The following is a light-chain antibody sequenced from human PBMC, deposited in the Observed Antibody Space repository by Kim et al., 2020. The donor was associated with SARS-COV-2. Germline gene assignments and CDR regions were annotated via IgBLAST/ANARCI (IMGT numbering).Light chain of an antibody. J-gene: IGKJ2*01. CDR2: GAS. CDR1: QSVSSN. Sequence: VSPGERATLSCRASQSVSSNLAWYQQRPGQAPRLLIYGASTRATGIPARFSGSGSGTEFTLTISSLQSEDFALYYCQQYNNWPPYTFGQGTKLEI. CDR3: QQYNNWPPYT. V-gene: IGKV3-15*01.